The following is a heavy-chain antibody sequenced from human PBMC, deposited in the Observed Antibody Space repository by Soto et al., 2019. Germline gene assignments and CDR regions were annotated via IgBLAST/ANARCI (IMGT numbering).Heavy chain of an antibody. V-gene: IGHV4-31*03. J-gene: IGHJ6*02. D-gene: IGHD2-2*01. CDR2: IYYSGST. Sequence: SETLSLTCTVSGGSISSGGYYWSWIRQHPGRGLEWIGYIYYSGSTYYNPSLKSRVTISVDTSKNQFSLKLSSVTAADTAVYYCARAGPLYCSSTSCYRDYYYGMDVWGQGTTVTVSS. CDR3: ARAGPLYCSSTSCYRDYYYGMDV. CDR1: GGSISSGGYY.